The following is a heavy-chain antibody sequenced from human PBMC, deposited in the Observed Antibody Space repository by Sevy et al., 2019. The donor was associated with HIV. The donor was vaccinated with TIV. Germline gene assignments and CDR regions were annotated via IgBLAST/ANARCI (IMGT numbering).Heavy chain of an antibody. V-gene: IGHV3-66*02. Sequence: GGSLRLSCAASGFTVGSTYKSWVRQAPGKGLEWVSIIYSGGNTYYADSVKGRFIISRDDSRNTLYLQMNSLRGEDTAVYFCAREATRYCSGGDCSRRNYYFYMDIWGKGTTVTVSS. J-gene: IGHJ6*03. CDR3: AREATRYCSGGDCSRRNYYFYMDI. CDR2: IYSGGNT. D-gene: IGHD2-15*01. CDR1: GFTVGSTY.